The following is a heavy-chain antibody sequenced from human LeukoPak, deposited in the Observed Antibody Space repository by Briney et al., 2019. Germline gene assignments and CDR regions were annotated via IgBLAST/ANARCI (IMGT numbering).Heavy chain of an antibody. Sequence: PGGSLRLSCAASGFTSSNAWMSWVRQAPGKGLEWVGRIKSNTDGGTTDYAAPVKGRFTISRDNSKNTLYLQMNSLRAEDTAVYYCAKDRSCSGGSCYGGFDYWGQGTLVTVSS. CDR1: GFTSSNAW. V-gene: IGHV3-15*01. D-gene: IGHD2-15*01. CDR3: AKDRSCSGGSCYGGFDY. J-gene: IGHJ4*02. CDR2: IKSNTDGGTT.